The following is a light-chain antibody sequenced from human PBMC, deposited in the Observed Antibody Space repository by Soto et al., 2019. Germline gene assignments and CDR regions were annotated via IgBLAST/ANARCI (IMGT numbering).Light chain of an antibody. J-gene: IGLJ2*01. Sequence: QSVLTQPASVSGSPGQSITISCTGTISDVGSYNLVSWYQQHPGKAPKLIIYEVTKWPSGLSHRFSASKSGNTASLTISGLQAEDEADYYCCSYAGGTVVFGGGTQLTVL. V-gene: IGLV2-23*02. CDR1: ISDVGSYNL. CDR3: CSYAGGTVV. CDR2: EVT.